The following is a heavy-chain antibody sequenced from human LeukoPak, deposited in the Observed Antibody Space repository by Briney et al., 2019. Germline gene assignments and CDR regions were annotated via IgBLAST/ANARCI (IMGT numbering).Heavy chain of an antibody. CDR2: MYYSRST. J-gene: IGHJ4*02. Sequence: SQTLSLTCTVAGGSISSGGYDWSWLRQHAGKGLEWIAYMYYSRSTYYNPSVKRPFTRTVDTSKSQFSLKLSSVTAGDTAVYYCARGDRYYDILTGYWGGPSDLDYWGQGTLVTVSS. D-gene: IGHD3-9*01. V-gene: IGHV4-31*01. CDR1: GGSISSGGYD. CDR3: ARGDRYYDILTGYWGGPSDLDY.